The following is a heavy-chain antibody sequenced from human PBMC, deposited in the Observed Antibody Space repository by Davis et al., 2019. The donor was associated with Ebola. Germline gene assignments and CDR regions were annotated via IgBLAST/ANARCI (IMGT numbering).Heavy chain of an antibody. Sequence: GESLKISCAASGFTFRSYSMNWVRQAPGKGLEWVSSISSSSSYIYYADSLKGRFTISRDNAKNSLYLQMNSLRAEDTAVYYCARARDGYNCPDYWGQGTLVTVSS. J-gene: IGHJ4*02. CDR2: ISSSSSYI. V-gene: IGHV3-21*01. D-gene: IGHD5-24*01. CDR1: GFTFRSYS. CDR3: ARARDGYNCPDY.